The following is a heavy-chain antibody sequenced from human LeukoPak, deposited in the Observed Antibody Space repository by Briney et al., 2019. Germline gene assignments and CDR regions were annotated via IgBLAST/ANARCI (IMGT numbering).Heavy chain of an antibody. CDR3: AKDLSHYYYGSGSFLN. J-gene: IGHJ3*01. CDR1: GFTFSGYA. V-gene: IGHV3-23*01. D-gene: IGHD3-10*01. Sequence: GGSLRLSCAASGFTFSGYAMSWVRQAPGKGLEWVSAISGSGGSTYYADSVKGRFTISRDNSKNTLYLQMNSLRAEDTAVYYCAKDLSHYYYGSGSFLNWGQGTMVTVSS. CDR2: ISGSGGST.